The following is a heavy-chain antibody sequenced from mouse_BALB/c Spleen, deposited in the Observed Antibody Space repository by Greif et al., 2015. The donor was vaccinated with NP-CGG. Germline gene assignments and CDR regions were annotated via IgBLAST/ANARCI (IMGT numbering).Heavy chain of an antibody. CDR1: GYTLTSYW. D-gene: IGHD2-1*01. CDR3: IRSEGNYYFDY. Sequence: QVQLQQPGAELVRPGASVKLSCKASGYTLTSYWINWVKQRPGQGLEWIGNIYPSDSYTNYNQKFKDEATLTVDKSSSTAYMQLSSPTSEDSAVYYCIRSEGNYYFDYWGQGTTLTVSS. CDR2: IYPSDSYT. V-gene: IGHV1-69*02. J-gene: IGHJ2*01.